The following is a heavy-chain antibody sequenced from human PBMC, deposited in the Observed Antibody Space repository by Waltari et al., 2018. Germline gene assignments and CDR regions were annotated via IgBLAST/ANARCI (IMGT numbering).Heavy chain of an antibody. CDR2: ISFDGKKI. D-gene: IGHD4-17*01. CDR3: AKDGDYSLTEYDAFDV. Sequence: VQLLESGEGLVQPGCSLRLPCAASGMVFSSHGLHWVRQIPGKGLEWVCIISFDGKKIFDADSVRGRFSISRDNSDNMVFLQMNSLRPEDSGVYYCAKDGDYSLTEYDAFDVWGQGTVVTVSP. J-gene: IGHJ3*01. V-gene: IGHV3-30*02. CDR1: GMVFSSHG.